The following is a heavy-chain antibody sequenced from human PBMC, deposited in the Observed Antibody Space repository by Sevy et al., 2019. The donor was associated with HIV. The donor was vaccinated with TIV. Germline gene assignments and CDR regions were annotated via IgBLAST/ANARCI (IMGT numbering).Heavy chain of an antibody. CDR3: AKGPLIVGGYYFDY. V-gene: IGHV3-23*01. D-gene: IGHD1-26*01. J-gene: IGHJ4*02. CDR2: ISGSGGST. CDR1: GFTFSSYA. Sequence: GGSLRLSCAASGFTFSSYAMRWVRQAPGKGLEWVSAISGSGGSTYYADSVKGRFTISRDNSKNTLYLQMNSLRAEDTAVYYCAKGPLIVGGYYFDYWGQGTLVTVSS.